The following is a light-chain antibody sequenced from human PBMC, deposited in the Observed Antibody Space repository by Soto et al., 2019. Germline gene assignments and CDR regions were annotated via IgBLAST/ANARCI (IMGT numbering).Light chain of an antibody. Sequence: QSVLTQPPSASGTPGQRGTISCSGTSSNIGSNTVNWYQQLPGTAPKLLIYSNNQRPSGVPDRFSGSKAGTSASLAISGLQSEDEADYYCAAWDDSLSGLYVVFGGGTKLTVL. CDR3: AAWDDSLSGLYVV. CDR1: SSNIGSNT. CDR2: SNN. V-gene: IGLV1-44*01. J-gene: IGLJ2*01.